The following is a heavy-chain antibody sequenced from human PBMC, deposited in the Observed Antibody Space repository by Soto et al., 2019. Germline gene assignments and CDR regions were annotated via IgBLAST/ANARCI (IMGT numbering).Heavy chain of an antibody. CDR1: GGSVTSYY. CDR2: MSNSGVA. D-gene: IGHD1-26*01. J-gene: IGHJ4*02. V-gene: IGHV4-59*08. Sequence: QVQLQESGPGLVKSSETLSLTCSVSGGSVTSYYWSWIRLPPGKGLEWIGYMSNSGVANYNPSLESRGTISVDSSKNQFSLKLKSVTASDTAVYFCARLDLAYGGGYQFDYWGRGTLVSVTS. CDR3: ARLDLAYGGGYQFDY.